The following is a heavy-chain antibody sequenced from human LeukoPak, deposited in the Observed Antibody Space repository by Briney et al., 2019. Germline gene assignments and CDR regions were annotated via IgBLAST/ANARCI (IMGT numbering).Heavy chain of an antibody. CDR1: GFTFSSYW. Sequence: GGSLRLSCAASGFTFSSYWMSWVRQAPGKGLEWVANIKQDGSEKYYVDSVKGRFTISRDNAKNSLYLQMNSLRAEDTAVYYCAREVETVDTAMVISYYYYMDVWGKGTTVTVSS. V-gene: IGHV3-7*01. CDR2: IKQDGSEK. D-gene: IGHD5-18*01. J-gene: IGHJ6*03. CDR3: AREVETVDTAMVISYYYYMDV.